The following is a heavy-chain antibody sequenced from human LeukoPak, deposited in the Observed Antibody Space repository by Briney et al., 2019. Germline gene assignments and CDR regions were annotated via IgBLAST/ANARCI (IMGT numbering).Heavy chain of an antibody. CDR2: INPSGGST. D-gene: IGHD2-21*02. Sequence: ASVKVSCKASGYTFTSYYMHWVRQAPGQGLEWMGIINPSGGSTSYAQKFQGRVTMTRDTSTSTVYMELSSLRSEDTAVYYCARDGGGDYPYYYYYYMDVWGKGTTVTISS. V-gene: IGHV1-46*01. CDR3: ARDGGGDYPYYYYYYMDV. CDR1: GYTFTSYY. J-gene: IGHJ6*03.